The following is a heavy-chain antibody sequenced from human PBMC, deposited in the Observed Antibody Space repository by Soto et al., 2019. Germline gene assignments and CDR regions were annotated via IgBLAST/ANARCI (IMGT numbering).Heavy chain of an antibody. Sequence: SETLSLTCSVSGDSISSNYWSWIRQPPGEGLEWIGYIYYSGSTNYNPSLKSRVTISADTSKNQFSLKLSTVTAADTAVYYCARAPYSSSQGGLRGGYGMDVWGKGTTVTVPS. D-gene: IGHD6-13*01. CDR2: IYYSGST. J-gene: IGHJ6*04. V-gene: IGHV4-59*01. CDR3: ARAPYSSSQGGLRGGYGMDV. CDR1: GDSISSNY.